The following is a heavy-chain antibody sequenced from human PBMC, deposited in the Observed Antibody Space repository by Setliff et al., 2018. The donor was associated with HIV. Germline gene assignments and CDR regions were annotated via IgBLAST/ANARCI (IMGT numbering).Heavy chain of an antibody. CDR3: ARHTGYSSGWWYFYY. J-gene: IGHJ4*02. Sequence: GSGPTLVNPTQTLTLTCTFPGFSLSTSGRCVSWIRQPPGKALEWLARIDWDDDKYYSTSLKTRLSISKDTSKNQVVLTLTNLDPVDTATYSCARHTGYSSGWWYFYYWGQGALVTVS. V-gene: IGHV2-70*11. CDR1: GFSLSTSGRC. D-gene: IGHD6-19*01. CDR2: IDWDDDK.